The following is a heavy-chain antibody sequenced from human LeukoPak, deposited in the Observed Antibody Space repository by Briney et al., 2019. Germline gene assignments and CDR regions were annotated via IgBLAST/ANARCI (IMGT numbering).Heavy chain of an antibody. CDR2: VSGGGGTT. V-gene: IGHV3-23*01. Sequence: GGSLRLSCAASGSTFSSHAVSWVRQPPGKGLEWVSSVSGGGGTTYYADSVKGRFTISRDNSESTLYLQMNSLRAEDTAVYYCANGDAGRPSEGLDYWGRGTLVTVSS. CDR1: GSTFSSHA. CDR3: ANGDAGRPSEGLDY. D-gene: IGHD6-6*01. J-gene: IGHJ4*02.